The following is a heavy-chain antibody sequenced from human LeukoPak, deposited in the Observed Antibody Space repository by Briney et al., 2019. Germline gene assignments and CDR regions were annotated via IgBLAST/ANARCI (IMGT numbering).Heavy chain of an antibody. D-gene: IGHD4-17*01. Sequence: QAGGSLRLSCAASGFTFSSYGMHWVRQVPGKGLDGVAVIWYDGSNKYYADSVKGRFTISRDNSQNTLYLQMNSLRAEDTAVYYCAKDGGSTVTTKVDSWGQGTLVTVSS. J-gene: IGHJ5*01. CDR3: AKDGGSTVTTKVDS. CDR2: IWYDGSNK. V-gene: IGHV3-33*03. CDR1: GFTFSSYG.